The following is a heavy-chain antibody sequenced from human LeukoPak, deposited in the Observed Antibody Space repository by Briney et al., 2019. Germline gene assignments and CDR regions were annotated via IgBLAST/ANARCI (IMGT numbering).Heavy chain of an antibody. CDR3: ARVGARQILEY. CDR2: IKQDGGEK. D-gene: IGHD4-17*01. V-gene: IGHV3-7*01. Sequence: GGSLRLSCAASGFTVSSNYMSWVRQAPGKGLEWVANIKQDGGEKYYLDSVKGRFTVSRDNAKNSLYLQMNSLRAEDTAVYYCARVGARQILEYWGQGTLATVSS. CDR1: GFTVSSNY. J-gene: IGHJ4*02.